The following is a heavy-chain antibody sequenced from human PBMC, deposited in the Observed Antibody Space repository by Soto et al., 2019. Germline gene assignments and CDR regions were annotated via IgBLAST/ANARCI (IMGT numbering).Heavy chain of an antibody. D-gene: IGHD4-17*01. Sequence: PSETLSLTCSVSGGSASNTSYYWSWIRQPPGKRLEWIGYVYYSGSTNYNPSLKSRVTISVDLSKNQFSLRLSSVTTADTAVYYCARTTAGPNTLRSRYFFDYWGQGTLVTVSS. J-gene: IGHJ4*02. CDR2: VYYSGST. CDR1: GGSASNTSYY. CDR3: ARTTAGPNTLRSRYFFDY. V-gene: IGHV4-61*01.